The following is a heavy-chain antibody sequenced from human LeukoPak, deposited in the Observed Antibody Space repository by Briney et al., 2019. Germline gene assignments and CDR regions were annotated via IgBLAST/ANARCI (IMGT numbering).Heavy chain of an antibody. CDR3: AKDPGMTTVTTSYH. V-gene: IGHV3-23*01. Sequence: GGSLRLSCAASGFTFSSYAMSWVRQAPGKGLEWVSAISGSGGSTYYADSVQGRFTISRDNSKNTLYLQMNSLRAEDTAVYYCAKDPGMTTVTTSYHWGQGTLVTVSS. CDR1: GFTFSSYA. CDR2: ISGSGGST. J-gene: IGHJ5*02. D-gene: IGHD4-17*01.